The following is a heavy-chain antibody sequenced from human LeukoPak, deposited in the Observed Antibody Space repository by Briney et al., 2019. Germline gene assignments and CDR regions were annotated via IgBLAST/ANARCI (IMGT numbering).Heavy chain of an antibody. J-gene: IGHJ4*02. CDR3: ARRRNDSVMGERFDY. CDR2: IYYTGNT. CDR1: GDSISTYY. Sequence: SETLSLTCTVSGDSISTYYWTWIRQPPGKGLEWIGYIYYTGNTNYNPSLKGRVTISLDTSKNQFSLKLTSVTAADTAIYYCARRRNDSVMGERFDYWGQGTLVTVSS. V-gene: IGHV4-59*08. D-gene: IGHD1-1*01.